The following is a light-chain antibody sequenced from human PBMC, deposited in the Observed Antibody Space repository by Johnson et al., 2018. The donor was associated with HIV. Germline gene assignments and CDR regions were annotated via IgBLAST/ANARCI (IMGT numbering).Light chain of an antibody. CDR1: SSNIGNNY. CDR2: ENN. Sequence: QPVLTQPPSVSAAPGQKVTISCSGSSSNIGNNYVSWYQQLPGTAPKLLIYENNKRPSGIPDRFSGSKSGTSATLGITGLQTGDEADYYCGTWDSSLSVFYVIGTGTKVTVL. V-gene: IGLV1-51*02. CDR3: GTWDSSLSVFYV. J-gene: IGLJ1*01.